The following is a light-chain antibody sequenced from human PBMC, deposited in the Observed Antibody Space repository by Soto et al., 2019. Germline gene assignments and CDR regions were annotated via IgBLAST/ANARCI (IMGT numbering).Light chain of an antibody. CDR1: SSNIGSNY. Sequence: QSVLTQPPSASGTPGQRVTISCSGSSSNIGSNYVYWYQQLPGTAPKLLIYRNNQRPSGVPDRFSGSKSGTSASLAISGPRSEDEADYYCAAWDDSLSGHVVFGGGTEVTVL. CDR3: AAWDDSLSGHVV. CDR2: RNN. V-gene: IGLV1-47*01. J-gene: IGLJ2*01.